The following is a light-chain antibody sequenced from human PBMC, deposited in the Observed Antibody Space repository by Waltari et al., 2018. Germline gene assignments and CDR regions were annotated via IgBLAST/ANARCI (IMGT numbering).Light chain of an antibody. Sequence: QSVLTQPPPASGTPGPRVTISCSGRSSNIGSTYVSWYQHVPGAAPKLLIYRNNQRPSGVPDRFSGSKSGTSASLAISGLRSEDEADYYCAAWDDSLSRWLLGGGTKLTVL. CDR2: RNN. J-gene: IGLJ3*02. CDR3: AAWDDSLSRWL. CDR1: SSNIGSTY. V-gene: IGLV1-47*01.